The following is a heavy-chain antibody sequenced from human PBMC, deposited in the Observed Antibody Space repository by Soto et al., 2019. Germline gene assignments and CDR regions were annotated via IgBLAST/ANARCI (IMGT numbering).Heavy chain of an antibody. V-gene: IGHV1-18*01. CDR2: IGAYNGNT. Sequence: QVQLVQSGAEVKKPGASVKVSCKASGYTFTSYGISWVRQAPGQGLEWMGWIGAYNGNTNYAQKLQGRVTMTTDTSTITAYMALRSLRSDDPAVYDGSRDSPHPREWGQGTLVTVSS. CDR3: SRDSPHPRE. J-gene: IGHJ4*02. CDR1: GYTFTSYG.